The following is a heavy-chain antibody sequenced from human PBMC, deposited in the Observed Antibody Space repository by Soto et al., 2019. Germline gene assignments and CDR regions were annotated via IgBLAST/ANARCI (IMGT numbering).Heavy chain of an antibody. D-gene: IGHD6-19*01. CDR1: GGSISISNW. V-gene: IGHV4-4*02. CDR3: ARVGAVAGTGYYYYYYGMDV. CDR2: IYHSGST. J-gene: IGHJ6*02. Sequence: LSLTCSVSGGSISISNWWSWVRQPPGKGLEWIGEIYHSGSTNYNPSLKSRVTISVDKSKNQFSLKLSSVTAADTAVYYCARVGAVAGTGYYYYYYGMDVWGQGTTVTVSS.